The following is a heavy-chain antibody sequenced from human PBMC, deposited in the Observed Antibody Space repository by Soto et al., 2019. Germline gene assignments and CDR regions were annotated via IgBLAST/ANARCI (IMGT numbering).Heavy chain of an antibody. Sequence: QVQLVQSGGEVKNPGASVKVSCKAFGYTLTNYGISWVRQAPGQGLEWMGWISAYNGHANYAQKFQGRVRLTTDIPTNTAYMELRSLGSDDTAEYYCAREGYCSSSMCYGGYYYMDVWGKGTTVTVS. CDR1: GYTLTNYG. J-gene: IGHJ6*03. CDR2: ISAYNGHA. CDR3: AREGYCSSSMCYGGYYYMDV. V-gene: IGHV1-18*01. D-gene: IGHD2-2*01.